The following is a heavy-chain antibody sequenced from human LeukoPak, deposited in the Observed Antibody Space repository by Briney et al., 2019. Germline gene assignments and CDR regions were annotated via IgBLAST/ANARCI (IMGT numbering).Heavy chain of an antibody. CDR2: ISYDGSNK. D-gene: IGHD1-26*01. J-gene: IGHJ4*02. Sequence: GGSLRLSCAASGFTFSSYGTHWVRQAPGKGLEWVAVISYDGSNKYYADSVKGRFTISRDNSKNTLYLQMNSLRAEDTAVYYCAKDIGSMKGSPDYWGQGTLVTVSS. V-gene: IGHV3-30*18. CDR1: GFTFSSYG. CDR3: AKDIGSMKGSPDY.